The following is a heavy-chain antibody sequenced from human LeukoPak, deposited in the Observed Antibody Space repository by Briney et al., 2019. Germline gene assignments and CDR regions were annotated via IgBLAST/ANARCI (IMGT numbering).Heavy chain of an antibody. CDR1: GFTVSRNY. V-gene: IGHV3-7*01. CDR2: IKKDGSEK. J-gene: IGHJ4*02. CDR3: ARHLSGITGYTYGRGIDY. Sequence: PGGSLRLSCAASGFTVSRNYMSWVRQAPGKGLEWVANIKKDGSEKYYVDSVKGRFTISRNNAKTSLYLQMNSLRAEDTAVYYCARHLSGITGYTYGRGIDYWGQGTLVTVSS. D-gene: IGHD5-18*01.